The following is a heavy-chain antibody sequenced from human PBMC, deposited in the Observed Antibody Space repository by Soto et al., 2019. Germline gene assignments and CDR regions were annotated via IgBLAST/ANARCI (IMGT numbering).Heavy chain of an antibody. J-gene: IGHJ5*02. D-gene: IGHD6-19*01. V-gene: IGHV4-34*01. CDR1: GGSFSGYY. Sequence: PSETLSLTCAVYGGSFSGYYWSWIRQPPGKGLEWIGEINHSGSTNYNPSLKSRVTISVDTSKNQFSLKLSSVTAADTAVYYCARGSRTVAGINNWFDPWGQGTLVTVSS. CDR2: INHSGST. CDR3: ARGSRTVAGINNWFDP.